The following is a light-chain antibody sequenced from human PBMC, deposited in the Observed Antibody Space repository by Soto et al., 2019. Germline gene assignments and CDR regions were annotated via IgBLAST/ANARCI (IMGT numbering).Light chain of an antibody. CDR2: EGS. V-gene: IGLV2-23*01. J-gene: IGLJ2*01. Sequence: QSVLTQPASVSGSPGQSITISCTGTSSDVGSYNVVSWYQQQPGKAPKLMIDEGSKRPSGVSNRFSGSKSGNTASLTISGLQAEDEADYYCCSYAGSRTVVFGGGTKLTVL. CDR3: CSYAGSRTVV. CDR1: SSDVGSYNV.